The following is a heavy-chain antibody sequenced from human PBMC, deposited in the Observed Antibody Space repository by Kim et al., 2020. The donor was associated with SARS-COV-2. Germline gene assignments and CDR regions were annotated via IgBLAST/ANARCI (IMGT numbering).Heavy chain of an antibody. D-gene: IGHD3-10*01. CDR2: T. J-gene: IGHJ4*02. CDR3: ASLLWFGELTR. V-gene: IGHV4-34*01. Sequence: TNYNPSLKSRVTISVDTSKNQFSLKLSSVTAADTAVYYCASLLWFGELTRWGQGTLVTVSS.